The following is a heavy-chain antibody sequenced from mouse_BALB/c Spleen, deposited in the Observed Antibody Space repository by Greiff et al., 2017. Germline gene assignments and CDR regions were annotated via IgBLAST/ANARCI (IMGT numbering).Heavy chain of an antibody. J-gene: IGHJ3*01. Sequence: EVQLVESGGGLVQPGGSRKLSCAASGFTFSSFGMHWVRQAPEKGLEWVAYISSGSSTIYYADTVKGRFTISRDNPKNTLFLQMTSLRSEDTAMYYCAREGESSYPDWIAYWGQGTLVTVSA. CDR2: ISSGSSTI. D-gene: IGHD1-1*01. CDR1: GFTFSSFG. CDR3: AREGESSYPDWIAY. V-gene: IGHV5-17*02.